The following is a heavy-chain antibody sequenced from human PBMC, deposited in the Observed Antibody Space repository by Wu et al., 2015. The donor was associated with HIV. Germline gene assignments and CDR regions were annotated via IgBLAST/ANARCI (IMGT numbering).Heavy chain of an antibody. CDR3: ARDTHYYDSSGVNDAFNI. CDR1: DDTLDTNG. J-gene: IGHJ3*02. Sequence: QLVQSGDEVKRPGASVKVSCKASDDTLDTNGISWVRQAPGQGLEWMGWISGSGIHTNYAQNFQARVTMTTDTSTTTAYMELRSLTPDDTAVYYCARDTHYYDSSGVNDAFNIWGQGTMVTVSS. V-gene: IGHV1-18*04. D-gene: IGHD3-22*01. CDR2: ISGSGIHT.